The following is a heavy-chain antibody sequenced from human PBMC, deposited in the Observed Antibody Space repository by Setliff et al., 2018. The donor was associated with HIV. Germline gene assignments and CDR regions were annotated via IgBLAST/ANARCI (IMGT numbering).Heavy chain of an antibody. V-gene: IGHV4-38-2*02. D-gene: IGHD3-22*01. CDR2: IYHSGST. CDR3: ARERRYYDSSGDFDY. Sequence: SETLSLTCAVSGYSISSGYYWGWIRQPPGKGLEWIGSIYHSGSTYYNPSLKSRVTISVDTSKNQLSLKLSSVTAADTAVYYCARERRYYDSSGDFDYWGQGTLVTVSS. J-gene: IGHJ4*02. CDR1: GYSISSGYY.